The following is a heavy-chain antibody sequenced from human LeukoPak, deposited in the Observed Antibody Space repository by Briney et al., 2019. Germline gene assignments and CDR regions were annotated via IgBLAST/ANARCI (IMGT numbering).Heavy chain of an antibody. CDR3: ARDTPSSDHSSGPFPIDY. Sequence: GASVKVSCKASGYTFTSYGISWVRQAPGQGLEWMGWISAYNGNTNYAQKLQGRVTMTTDTSTSTAYMELRSLRSDDTAAYYCARDTPSSDHSSGPFPIDYWGQGTLVTVSS. D-gene: IGHD3-22*01. CDR1: GYTFTSYG. CDR2: ISAYNGNT. V-gene: IGHV1-18*01. J-gene: IGHJ4*02.